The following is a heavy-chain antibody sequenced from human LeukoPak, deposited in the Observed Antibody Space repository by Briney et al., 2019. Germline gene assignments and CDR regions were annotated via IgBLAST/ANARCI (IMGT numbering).Heavy chain of an antibody. V-gene: IGHV3-30-3*01. D-gene: IGHD5-24*01. Sequence: GGSLRLSCAASGFTFSSYAMHWVRQAPGKGLEWVAVISYDGSNKYYADSVKGRFTISRDNSKNTLYLQMNSLRAEDTAVYYCASGYKTVSVFDHWGQGTLVTVSS. CDR2: ISYDGSNK. J-gene: IGHJ4*02. CDR1: GFTFSSYA. CDR3: ASGYKTVSVFDH.